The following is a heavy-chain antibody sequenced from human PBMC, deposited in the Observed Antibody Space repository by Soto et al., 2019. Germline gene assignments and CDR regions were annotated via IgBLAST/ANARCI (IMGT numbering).Heavy chain of an antibody. D-gene: IGHD2-21*01. Sequence: QVQLVQSGAEVKQPGSSVKVSCKASGGTFSSHGITWVRQAPGQGLEWMGGIIPMFGTPKYAQRFQGRVSITADKSTTTAYMELSSLSSEETAVYYCAIGSVVVMGAATGGLIYWGQGALVTVSS. CDR2: IIPMFGTP. CDR1: GGTFSSHG. J-gene: IGHJ4*02. CDR3: AIGSVVVMGAATGGLIY. V-gene: IGHV1-69*06.